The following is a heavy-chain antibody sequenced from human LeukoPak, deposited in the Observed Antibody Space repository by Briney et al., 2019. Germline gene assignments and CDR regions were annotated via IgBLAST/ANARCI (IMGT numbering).Heavy chain of an antibody. J-gene: IGHJ4*02. CDR2: IIPIFGTA. Sequence: ASVKVSCKASGGTFSSYAISWVRQAPGQGLEWMGGIIPIFGTANYAQKFQGRVTITTEESTSTAYMELSSLRSEDTAVYYCARTGRGYRFEYYFDYWGQGTLVTVSS. D-gene: IGHD5-18*01. V-gene: IGHV1-69*05. CDR3: ARTGRGYRFEYYFDY. CDR1: GGTFSSYA.